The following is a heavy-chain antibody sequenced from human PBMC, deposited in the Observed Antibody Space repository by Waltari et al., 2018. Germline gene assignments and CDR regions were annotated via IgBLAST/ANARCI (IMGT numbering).Heavy chain of an antibody. J-gene: IGHJ4*02. V-gene: IGHV4-34*01. CDR3: ARGGSGYSYGYRADY. CDR2: INHSGST. Sequence: QVQLQQWGAGLLKPSETLSLTCAVYGGSFSGYYWSWIRQPPGKGLEWIGEINHSGSTNYNPSLKSRVTISVDTSKNQFSLKLSSVTAAVTAVYYCARGGSGYSYGYRADYWGQGTLVTVSS. D-gene: IGHD5-18*01. CDR1: GGSFSGYY.